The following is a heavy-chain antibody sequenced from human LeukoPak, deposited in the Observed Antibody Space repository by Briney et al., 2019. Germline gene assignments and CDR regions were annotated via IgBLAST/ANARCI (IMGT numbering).Heavy chain of an antibody. Sequence: GGSLRLSCVTSGFTFTSVSMSWVRQAPGKGLEWVAFIGHVAGDIFYGDSVKGRFNISRDDAKGSVYLQMNSLTVDDTAVYFCARDPYTGTMFDYWGHGTLVTASS. CDR3: ARDPYTGTMFDY. V-gene: IGHV3-21*01. D-gene: IGHD1-1*01. CDR2: IGHVAGDI. CDR1: GFTFTSVS. J-gene: IGHJ4*01.